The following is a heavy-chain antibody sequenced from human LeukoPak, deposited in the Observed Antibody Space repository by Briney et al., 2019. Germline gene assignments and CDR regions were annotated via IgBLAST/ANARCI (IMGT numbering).Heavy chain of an antibody. CDR3: ATDFIVGSGRDLDY. V-gene: IGHV1-8*01. CDR2: MNPNSGNT. D-gene: IGHD3-10*01. Sequence: GASVKVSCKASGYTFTSYDINWVRQATGQGLEWMGWMNPNSGNTGYAQKFQGRVTMTRNTSISTAYMELSSLRSEDTAVYYCATDFIVGSGRDLDYWGQGTLVTVSS. J-gene: IGHJ4*02. CDR1: GYTFTSYD.